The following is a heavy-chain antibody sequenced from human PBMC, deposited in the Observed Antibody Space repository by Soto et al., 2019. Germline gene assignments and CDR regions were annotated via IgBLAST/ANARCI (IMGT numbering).Heavy chain of an antibody. CDR2: ISGSGGST. D-gene: IGHD6-6*01. CDR3: AKSFPTPMGYSSSEFFDY. J-gene: IGHJ4*02. CDR1: GFTFSSYA. Sequence: PGGSLRLSCAASGFTFSSYAISWVRQAPGKGLEWVSAISGSGGSTYYADSVKGRFTISRDNSKNTLYPQMNSLRAEDTAVYYCAKSFPTPMGYSSSEFFDYWGQGTLVTVSS. V-gene: IGHV3-23*01.